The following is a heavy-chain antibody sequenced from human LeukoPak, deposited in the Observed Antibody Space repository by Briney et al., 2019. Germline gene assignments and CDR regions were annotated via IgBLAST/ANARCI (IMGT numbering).Heavy chain of an antibody. CDR2: ISGSGGST. CDR3: AKHMIVVVITDYWSMGCPDY. V-gene: IGHV3-23*01. Sequence: GGSLRLSCAASGFTFSSYAMSWVRQAPGKGLEWVSAISGSGGSTYYADSVKGRFTISRDNSKNTLYLQMNSLRAEDTAVYYCAKHMIVVVITDYWSMGCPDYWGQGTLVTVSS. D-gene: IGHD3-22*01. CDR1: GFTFSSYA. J-gene: IGHJ4*02.